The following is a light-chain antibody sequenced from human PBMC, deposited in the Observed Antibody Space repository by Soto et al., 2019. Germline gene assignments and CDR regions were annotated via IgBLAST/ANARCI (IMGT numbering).Light chain of an antibody. CDR3: QQFGISPRT. CDR1: QSISSSF. Sequence: EIVLTQSPGTLSLFPGKRATLSCRASQSISSSFVGWYQQKPGQAPRLLIYGSSTRATGIPDRSSGSGSGTEFTLTLTRLEPEDFAVYYCQQFGISPRTFGQGTKLE. CDR2: GSS. J-gene: IGKJ2*01. V-gene: IGKV3-20*01.